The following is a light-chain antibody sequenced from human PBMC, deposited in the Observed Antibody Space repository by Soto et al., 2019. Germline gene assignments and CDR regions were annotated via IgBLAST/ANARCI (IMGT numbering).Light chain of an antibody. Sequence: AIQMTQSPSSLSASVGDRVTITCRASQGIRNDLGWFQQKPGKAPKLLIYAASTLQSGVPSRFSGSGSGTDFILPISSLQPEDSATYYCLQDHNYPYTFGQGNKLEIK. V-gene: IGKV1-6*01. CDR1: QGIRND. CDR3: LQDHNYPYT. J-gene: IGKJ2*01. CDR2: AAS.